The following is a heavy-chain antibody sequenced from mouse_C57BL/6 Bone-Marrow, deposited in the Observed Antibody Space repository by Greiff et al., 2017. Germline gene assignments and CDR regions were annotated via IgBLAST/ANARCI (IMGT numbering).Heavy chain of an antibody. V-gene: IGHV1-64*01. CDR3: ARWRRRYSPFAY. J-gene: IGHJ3*01. CDR1: GYTFTSYW. CDR2: IHPNSGST. Sequence: QVQLQQPGAELVKPGASVKLSCKASGYTFTSYWMHWVKQRPGQGLEWMGMIHPNSGSTNYNEKLKSKATLTVDKSSSTAYMQLSSLTSEYSAFYYCARWRRRYSPFAYWGQGTLVTVSA. D-gene: IGHD2-12*01.